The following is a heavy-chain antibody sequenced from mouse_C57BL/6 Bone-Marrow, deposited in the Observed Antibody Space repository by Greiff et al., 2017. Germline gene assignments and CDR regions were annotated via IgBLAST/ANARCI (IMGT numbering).Heavy chain of an antibody. CDR2: IDPEDGDT. V-gene: IGHV14-4*01. Sequence: EVQLQESGAELVRPGASVKLSCTASGFNIKDDYMPWVKQRPEQGLEWIGWIDPEDGDTAYASKFQGKATITADTSSNTAYLQLSSLTSEDTAVYYCTPLQAWFAYWGQGTLVTVSA. J-gene: IGHJ3*01. CDR3: TPLQAWFAY. CDR1: GFNIKDDY. D-gene: IGHD6-1*01.